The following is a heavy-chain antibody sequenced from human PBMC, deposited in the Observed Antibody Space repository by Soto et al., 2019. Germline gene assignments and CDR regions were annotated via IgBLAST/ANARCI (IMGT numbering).Heavy chain of an antibody. Sequence: SSETLSLTCTVSGGSISSGGYYWSWIRQHPGKGLEWIGYIYYSGSTYYNPSLKSRVTISVDTSKNQFSLKLSSVTAADTAVYYCARDGEYYDSSGYLYYGMDVWGQGTTVTVSS. V-gene: IGHV4-31*03. J-gene: IGHJ6*02. CDR2: IYYSGST. CDR3: ARDGEYYDSSGYLYYGMDV. CDR1: GGSISSGGYY. D-gene: IGHD3-22*01.